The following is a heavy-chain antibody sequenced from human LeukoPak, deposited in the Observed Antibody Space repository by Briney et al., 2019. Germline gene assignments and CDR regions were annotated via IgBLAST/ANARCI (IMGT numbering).Heavy chain of an antibody. CDR2: IYYSGST. CDR3: ARDSGTTGEVKFDP. Sequence: KSSETLSLTCTVSGGSISSYYWSWIRQPPGQGLEWIGYIYYSGSTNYNPSLKSRVTISVDTSKNQFSLKLSSVTAADTAVYYCARDSGTTGEVKFDPWGQGTLVTVSS. V-gene: IGHV4-59*01. J-gene: IGHJ5*01. CDR1: GGSISSYY. D-gene: IGHD3-10*01.